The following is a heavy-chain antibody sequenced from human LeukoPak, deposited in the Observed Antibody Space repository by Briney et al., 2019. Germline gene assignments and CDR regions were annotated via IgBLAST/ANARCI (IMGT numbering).Heavy chain of an antibody. CDR3: ARGSYDILTGYYDDY. Sequence: GGSLRLSCAASGFTFSSYWMSWVRQAPGKGLEWVANIKQDGSEKYYVDSVKGRFTISRDNAKNSLYLQMNSLRAEDTAVYYCARGSYDILTGYYDDYWGQGTLVTVSS. J-gene: IGHJ4*02. CDR1: GFTFSSYW. V-gene: IGHV3-7*03. CDR2: IKQDGSEK. D-gene: IGHD3-9*01.